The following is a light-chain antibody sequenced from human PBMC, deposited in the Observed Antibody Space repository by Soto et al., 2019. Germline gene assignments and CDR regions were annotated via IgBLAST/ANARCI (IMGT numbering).Light chain of an antibody. CDR2: DAS. V-gene: IGKV3-11*01. CDR1: QSVSSY. CDR3: QQLSNWPRT. Sequence: EIVLTQSPATLSLSPGERAPLSCRASQSVSSYLAWYQQKPGQAPRLLIYDASNRATGSPAWFSGSGSGTDFTLTISSLEPEDFAVYYCQQLSNWPRTFGPGTKVDIK. J-gene: IGKJ3*01.